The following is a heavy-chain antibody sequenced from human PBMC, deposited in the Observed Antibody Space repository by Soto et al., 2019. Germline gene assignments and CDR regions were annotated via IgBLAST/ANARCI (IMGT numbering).Heavy chain of an antibody. D-gene: IGHD4-17*01. Sequence: SETLSLTXTVSGGSVTNSSYYWSWIRQSPGKGLEWIGSVYYSGRGYSKSSVKSRVTISVDTSKNRFSLSLNSVTASDTAVYFCVSQRTTVPTQAYFDYWGPGALVTVSS. CDR3: VSQRTTVPTQAYFDY. CDR1: GGSVTNSSYY. J-gene: IGHJ4*02. CDR2: VYYSGRG. V-gene: IGHV4-39*01.